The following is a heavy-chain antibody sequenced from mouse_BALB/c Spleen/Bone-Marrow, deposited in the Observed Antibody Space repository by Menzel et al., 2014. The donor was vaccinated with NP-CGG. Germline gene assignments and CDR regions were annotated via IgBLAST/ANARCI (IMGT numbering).Heavy chain of an antibody. CDR1: GFTFRSFG. V-gene: IGHV5-17*02. CDR3: VRGGYYVPSYFDS. D-gene: IGHD2-3*01. CDR2: ISGGTSTI. J-gene: IGHJ2*01. Sequence: EVKLVESGGGLVQPGGSRKLSCAASGFTFRSFGMHWARQAPEKGLEWVAYISGGTSTICYADTVKGRFTISRDNPDNTLFLQMTSLRSEDTAMYYCVRGGYYVPSYFDSWGQGTTLTVSS.